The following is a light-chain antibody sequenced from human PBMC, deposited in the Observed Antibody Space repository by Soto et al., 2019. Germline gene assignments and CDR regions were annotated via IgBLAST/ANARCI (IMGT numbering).Light chain of an antibody. CDR2: AAS. J-gene: IGKJ2*01. Sequence: DIQMTQSPSSLSASVGDRVTITCRASQSISSYLNWYQQKPGKAPKLLIYAASSLQSGVPSRFSGSGSGTDFTLTISSLLPEDFATYYCQQSYSTPPMYTFGQGTKLEIK. CDR3: QQSYSTPPMYT. V-gene: IGKV1-39*01. CDR1: QSISSY.